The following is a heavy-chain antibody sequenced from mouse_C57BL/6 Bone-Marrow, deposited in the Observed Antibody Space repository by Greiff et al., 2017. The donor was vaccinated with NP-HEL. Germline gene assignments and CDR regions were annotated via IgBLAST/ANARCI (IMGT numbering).Heavy chain of an antibody. CDR2: ISDGGSYT. CDR1: GFTFSSYA. CDR3: ARALPPDY. J-gene: IGHJ2*01. V-gene: IGHV5-4*01. Sequence: EVHLVESGGGLVKPGGSLKLSCAASGFTFSSYAMSWVRQTPEKRLEWVATISDGGSYTYYPDNVKGRFTISRDNAKNNLYLQMSHLKSEDTAMYYCARALPPDYWGQGTTLTVSS.